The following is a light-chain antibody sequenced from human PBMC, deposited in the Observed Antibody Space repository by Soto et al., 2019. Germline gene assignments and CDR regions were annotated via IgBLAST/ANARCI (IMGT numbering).Light chain of an antibody. J-gene: IGLJ2*01. CDR1: KLGDKY. CDR2: QDS. CDR3: LVWDSSTVV. Sequence: SYELTQPPSVSVSPGQTASITCSGDKLGDKYAYWYQQKPGQSPVLVIYQDSKRPSGIPERFSGSNSGNTATLTISGTQAMDEADYYCLVWDSSTVVFGGGTKLTVL. V-gene: IGLV3-1*01.